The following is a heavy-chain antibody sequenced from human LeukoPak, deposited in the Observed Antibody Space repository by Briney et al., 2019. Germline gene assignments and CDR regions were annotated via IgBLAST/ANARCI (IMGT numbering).Heavy chain of an antibody. V-gene: IGHV3-48*02. J-gene: IGHJ4*02. Sequence: GGSLRLSCAASGFTFSSYAMHWVRQAPGKGLESVAYISGSGSVIVYADSVKGRFTISRDNAQNSLYLQMNSLRDEDTAVYYCSRDPRPCDYWGQGTLVTVSS. CDR3: SRDPRPCDY. CDR2: ISGSGSVI. CDR1: GFTFSSYA.